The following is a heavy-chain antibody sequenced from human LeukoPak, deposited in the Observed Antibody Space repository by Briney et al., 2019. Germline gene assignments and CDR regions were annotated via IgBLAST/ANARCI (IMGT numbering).Heavy chain of an antibody. Sequence: ASVKVSCKASGYTFTGYYIHCVRQAPGQGLEWMGWIHPNSGDTNYAQNFQGRVTMTRDTSISTAYMELSRLTSDDTAVYYCARGGSSSWPDYYYYMDVWGKGTTVTVSS. D-gene: IGHD6-13*01. CDR1: GYTFTGYY. J-gene: IGHJ6*03. V-gene: IGHV1-2*02. CDR3: ARGGSSSWPDYYYYMDV. CDR2: IHPNSGDT.